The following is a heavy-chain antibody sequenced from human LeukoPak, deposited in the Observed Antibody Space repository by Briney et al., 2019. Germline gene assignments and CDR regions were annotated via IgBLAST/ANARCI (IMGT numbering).Heavy chain of an antibody. CDR3: AQGLCGSGSYSDY. CDR1: GFTFSSDG. V-gene: IGHV3-23*01. Sequence: PGGTLRLSCAASGFTFSSDGISWVRQGPGKGLEWVSAISGSGGSTYYADSVMGRFTISRDNSKNTLYLQMNSPRAEDTAVYYCAQGLCGSGSYSDYWGQGPLVTVSS. CDR2: ISGSGGST. D-gene: IGHD3-10*01. J-gene: IGHJ4*02.